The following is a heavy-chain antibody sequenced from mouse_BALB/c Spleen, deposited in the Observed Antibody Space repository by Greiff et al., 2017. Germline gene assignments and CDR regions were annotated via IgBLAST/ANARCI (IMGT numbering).Heavy chain of an antibody. CDR1: GDSITSGY. J-gene: IGHJ4*01. Sequence: EVKLMESGPSLVKPSQTLSLTCSVTGDSITSGYWNWIRKFPGNKLEYMGYISYSGSTYYNPSLKSRISITRDTSKNQYYLKLNSVTTEDTATYYCAYGNYGAMDYWGQGTSVTVSS. CDR2: ISYSGST. D-gene: IGHD2-1*01. V-gene: IGHV3-8*02. CDR3: AYGNYGAMDY.